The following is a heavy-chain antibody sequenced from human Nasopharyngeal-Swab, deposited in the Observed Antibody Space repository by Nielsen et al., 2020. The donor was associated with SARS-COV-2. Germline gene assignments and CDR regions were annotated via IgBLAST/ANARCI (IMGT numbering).Heavy chain of an antibody. CDR2: IYYSGST. Sequence: PGKGLEWIGSIYYSGSTYHNPSLKSRVTISVDTSKNQFSLKLSSVTAADTAVYYCARPYRYCSGGSCHSGGAFDIWGQGTMVTVSS. J-gene: IGHJ3*02. D-gene: IGHD2-15*01. CDR3: ARPYRYCSGGSCHSGGAFDI. V-gene: IGHV4-39*01.